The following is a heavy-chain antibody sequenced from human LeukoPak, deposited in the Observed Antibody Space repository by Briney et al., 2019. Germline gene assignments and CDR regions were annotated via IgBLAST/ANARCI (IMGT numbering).Heavy chain of an antibody. D-gene: IGHD3-10*01. J-gene: IGHJ6*02. CDR1: GYTFTSYD. V-gene: IGHV1-8*01. Sequence: AASVKVSCKASGYTFTSYDINWVRQATGQGLEWMGWMNPNSGNTGYAQKFQGRVTMTRSTSISTAYMELSSLRSEDTAVHYCARGKYYGSGSPYCYYGMDVWGQGTTVTVSS. CDR2: MNPNSGNT. CDR3: ARGKYYGSGSPYCYYGMDV.